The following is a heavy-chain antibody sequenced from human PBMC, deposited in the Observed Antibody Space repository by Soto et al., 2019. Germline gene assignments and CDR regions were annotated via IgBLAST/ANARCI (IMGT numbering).Heavy chain of an antibody. CDR2: IRSKANSYAT. CDR3: TSRSMVRGVISSDY. V-gene: IGHV3-73*02. CDR1: GFTFSGSA. Sequence: VQLVESGGGLVQPGGSLKLSCAASGFTFSGSAMHWVRQASGKGLEWVGRIRSKANSYATADAASVKGRFTISRDDSKNPAYLQMNSLKTEDTAVYYCTSRSMVRGVISSDYWGQGTLVTVSS. J-gene: IGHJ4*02. D-gene: IGHD3-10*01.